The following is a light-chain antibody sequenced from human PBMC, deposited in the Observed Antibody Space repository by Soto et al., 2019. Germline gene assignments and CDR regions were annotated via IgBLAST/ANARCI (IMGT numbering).Light chain of an antibody. J-gene: IGKJ4*01. CDR2: VAS. V-gene: IGKV3-15*01. CDR1: QSVSSN. CDR3: QQYNVLPLT. Sequence: EIVMTQSPATLSVSPGERATLSCRASQSVSSNLAWYQQKPGQTPKLLIYVASTRATGIPARFSGSGSGTEFTLTIRSLQSEDFAVYYCQQYNVLPLTFGGGTKVEFK.